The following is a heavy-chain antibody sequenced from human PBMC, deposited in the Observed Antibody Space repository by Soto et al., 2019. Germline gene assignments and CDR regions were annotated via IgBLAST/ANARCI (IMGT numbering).Heavy chain of an antibody. V-gene: IGHV3-21*01. D-gene: IGHD3-10*01. J-gene: IGHJ2*01. CDR2: ISSISSYI. CDR1: GFTFSSYS. CDR3: SRDTYCYGAGRYPR. Sequence: EVQLVESGGGLVKPGGYLRLSCAASGFTFSSYSMNWVRQAPGKGLEWVSSISSISSYIYYADSVNGRFTISRNNAQNSLYLQMTSLRAEDTAVYYCSRDTYCYGAGRYPRWGHRPVVPVSS.